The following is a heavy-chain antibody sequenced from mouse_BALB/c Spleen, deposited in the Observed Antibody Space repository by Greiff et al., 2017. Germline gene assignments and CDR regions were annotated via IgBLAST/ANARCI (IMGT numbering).Heavy chain of an antibody. D-gene: IGHD1-1*01. Sequence: VQLQQSGAELMKPGASVKISCKATGYTFSSYWIEWVKQRPGHGLEWIGEILPGSGSTNYNEKFKGKATFTADTSSNTAYMQLSSLTSEDSAVYYCARSRVLRFNWYFDVWGAGTTVTVSS. CDR3: ARSRVLRFNWYFDV. V-gene: IGHV1-9*01. CDR2: ILPGSGST. J-gene: IGHJ1*01. CDR1: GYTFSSYW.